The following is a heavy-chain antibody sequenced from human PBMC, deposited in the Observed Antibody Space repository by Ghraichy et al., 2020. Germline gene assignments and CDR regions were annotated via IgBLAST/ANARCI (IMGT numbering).Heavy chain of an antibody. CDR3: AGGGGLVGATLAAFDI. Sequence: GESLNISCAASGFTFSSYAMSWVRQAPGKGLEWVSAISGSGGSTYYADSVKGRFTISRDNSKNTLYLQMNSLRAEDTAVYYCAGGGGLVGATLAAFDIWGQGTMVTVSS. D-gene: IGHD1-26*01. CDR2: ISGSGGST. CDR1: GFTFSSYA. V-gene: IGHV3-23*01. J-gene: IGHJ3*02.